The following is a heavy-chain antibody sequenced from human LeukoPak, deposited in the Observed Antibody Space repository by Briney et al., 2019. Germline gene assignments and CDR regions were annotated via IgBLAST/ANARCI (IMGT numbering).Heavy chain of an antibody. CDR3: AKGRLYSGSGNAFDI. CDR1: GFTFSDYY. J-gene: IGHJ3*02. D-gene: IGHD1-26*01. Sequence: GGSPRLSCAASGFTFSDYYMSWIRQAPGRGLEWVSCISSSGSTIYYADSVKGRFTISRDNAKNSLYLQMNSLRAEDMALYYCAKGRLYSGSGNAFDIWGQGTMVTVSS. V-gene: IGHV3-11*01. CDR2: ISSSGSTI.